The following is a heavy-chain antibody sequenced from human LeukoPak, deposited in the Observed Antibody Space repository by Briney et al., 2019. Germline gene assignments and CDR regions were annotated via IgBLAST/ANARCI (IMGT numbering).Heavy chain of an antibody. Sequence: PGRSLRLSCAASGFTFSSYGMHWVRQAPGKGLEWVAVISYDGSNKYYADSVKGRFTTSRDNSKNTVYLQMNSLRAEDTAVYYCAKEYCSSTSCYYDAFDIWGQGTMVTVSS. V-gene: IGHV3-30*18. CDR1: GFTFSSYG. CDR2: ISYDGSNK. CDR3: AKEYCSSTSCYYDAFDI. J-gene: IGHJ3*02. D-gene: IGHD2-2*01.